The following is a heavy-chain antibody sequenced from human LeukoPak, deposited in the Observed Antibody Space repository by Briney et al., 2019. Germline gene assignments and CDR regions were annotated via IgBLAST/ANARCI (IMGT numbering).Heavy chain of an antibody. D-gene: IGHD2-2*01. V-gene: IGHV3-23*01. CDR3: AKDLNVGSTFYGMDV. CDR1: GFTFSSYA. J-gene: IGHJ6*02. CDR2: ISGSGGST. Sequence: PGGSPRLSCAASGFTFSSYAMSWVRQAPGKGLEWVSAISGSGGSTYYADSVKGRFTISRDNSKNALYLQMNSLRAEDTAVYYCAKDLNVGSTFYGMDVWGQGTTVTVSS.